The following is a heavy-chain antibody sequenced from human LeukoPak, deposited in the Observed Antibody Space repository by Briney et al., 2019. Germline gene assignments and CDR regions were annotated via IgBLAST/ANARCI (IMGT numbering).Heavy chain of an antibody. CDR1: GYTLDDYA. J-gene: IGHJ4*02. CDR2: ISWNSGSI. V-gene: IGHV3-9*01. CDR3: AKGHTYGLGESYLDI. Sequence: AGGSLRLSCEASGYTLDDYAMHWVRQAPGKGLEWVSGISWNSGSIGYADSVKGRFSISRDNGKNSLYLQMNSLRTEDTALYYCAKGHTYGLGESYLDIWGQGTLVSVSS. D-gene: IGHD5-18*01.